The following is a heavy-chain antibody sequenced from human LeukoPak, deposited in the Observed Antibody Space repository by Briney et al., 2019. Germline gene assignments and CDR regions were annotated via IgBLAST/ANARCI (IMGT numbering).Heavy chain of an antibody. J-gene: IGHJ3*02. D-gene: IGHD3-3*01. CDR2: IRYDGSNK. CDR3: ARSLRNAFDI. V-gene: IGHV3-30*02. Sequence: PGGSLRLSCAASGFTFSSYGMHWVRQAPGKGLEWVAFIRYDGSNKYYADSVKGRFTISRDNAKNSLYLQMNSLRAEDTAVYYCARSLRNAFDIWGQGTMVTVSS. CDR1: GFTFSSYG.